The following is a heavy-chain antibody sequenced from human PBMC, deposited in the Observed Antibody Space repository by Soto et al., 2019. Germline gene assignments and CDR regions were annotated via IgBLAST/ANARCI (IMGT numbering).Heavy chain of an antibody. CDR1: GGTFSSYA. V-gene: IGHV1-69*12. CDR3: ARGHIAAAGSEGDYYYYSGMDV. J-gene: IGHJ6*02. Sequence: QVQLVQSGAEVKKPGSSVKVSCKASGGTFSSYAISWVRQAPGQGLEWMGGIIPIFGTATYAQKFQGRVTITADESTSTAYMELSSLRSEDTAVYYCARGHIAAAGSEGDYYYYSGMDVWGQGTTVTISS. CDR2: IIPIFGTA. D-gene: IGHD6-13*01.